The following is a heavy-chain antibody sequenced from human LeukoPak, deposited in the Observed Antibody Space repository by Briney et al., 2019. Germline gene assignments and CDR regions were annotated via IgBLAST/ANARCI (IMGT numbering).Heavy chain of an antibody. CDR1: GGSFSGYY. J-gene: IGHJ4*02. D-gene: IGHD3-16*02. V-gene: IGHV4-34*01. CDR2: INHSGST. Sequence: KPSETLSLTCAVYGGSFSGYYWNWIRQPPGKGLEWIGEINHSGSTNYNPSLKSRVTISVDTSKNQFSLKLSSVTAADTAVYYCARERNPNMITFGGVIAAIDYWGQGTLVTVSS. CDR3: ARERNPNMITFGGVIAAIDY.